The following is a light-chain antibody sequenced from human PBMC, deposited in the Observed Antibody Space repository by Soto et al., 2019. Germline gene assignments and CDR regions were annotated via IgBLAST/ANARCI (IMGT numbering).Light chain of an antibody. CDR3: QQYYSYLIT. J-gene: IGKJ5*01. CDR2: AAS. Sequence: AIRMTQSPSAFSASTGVRVTITGRASQGISSYLAWYQQKPGKAPKLLIYAASTLQSGVPSRFSGSGSGTDFTLTISCLQSEDFATYYCQQYYSYLITFGQGTRLEIK. CDR1: QGISSY. V-gene: IGKV1-8*01.